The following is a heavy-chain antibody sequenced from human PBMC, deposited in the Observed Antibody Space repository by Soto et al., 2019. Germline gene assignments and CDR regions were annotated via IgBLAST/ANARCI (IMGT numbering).Heavy chain of an antibody. Sequence: PGGSLRLSCAASGFTFSSYGMHWVRQAPGRGLEWVALIWHDGSNKGYADSVKGRFTISRDNSKNTVNLQMNNLRVEDTAVYYCTRAAIRGELLEYWGQGTQVTVSS. V-gene: IGHV3-33*08. CDR1: GFTFSSYG. J-gene: IGHJ4*02. CDR2: IWHDGSNK. CDR3: TRAAIRGELLEY. D-gene: IGHD1-26*01.